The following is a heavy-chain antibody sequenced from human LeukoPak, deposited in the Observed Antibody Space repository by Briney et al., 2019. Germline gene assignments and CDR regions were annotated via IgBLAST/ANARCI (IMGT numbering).Heavy chain of an antibody. V-gene: IGHV3-23*01. D-gene: IGHD2-21*01. Sequence: PVGSLRLSCTASGFAFCVYPMRCLRQRPGEGLGCVSTINANSGSTSYAPSVRGRFTISRHNYKNTLYRQLYTLRADDTATYYCAKPIGGGLSVIADWFHPWGQGTLVVVSS. CDR2: INANSGST. CDR1: GFAFCVYP. CDR3: AKPIGGGLSVIADWFHP. J-gene: IGHJ5*01.